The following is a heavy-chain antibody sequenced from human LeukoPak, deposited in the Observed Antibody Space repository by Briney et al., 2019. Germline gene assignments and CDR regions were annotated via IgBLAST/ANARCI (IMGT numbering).Heavy chain of an antibody. D-gene: IGHD6-6*01. J-gene: IGHJ6*02. V-gene: IGHV1-2*02. CDR2: INPNNGGT. CDR1: GYTFTDYY. CDR3: AAADSSSSGSHYYYGMDV. Sequence: ASVKVSCKASGYTFTDYYIHWVRQAPGQGLEWMGWINPNNGGTNYAQKFQGTGTMTRDTFISTAYMELNWLTSDDTAVYYCAAADSSSSGSHYYYGMDVWGRGTTVTVSS.